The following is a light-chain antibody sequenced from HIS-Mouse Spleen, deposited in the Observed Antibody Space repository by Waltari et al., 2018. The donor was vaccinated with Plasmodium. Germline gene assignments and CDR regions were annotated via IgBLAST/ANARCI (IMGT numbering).Light chain of an antibody. Sequence: DIQMTQSPSSLSASVGDRVTITCQASQDISNYLNWYQQKPGKAPKLLIYDASNLETGVPSRFSGSGSGTDFTCTISSLQPEDIATYYCQQYDNLPPLFTFGPGTKVDSK. J-gene: IGKJ3*01. CDR3: QQYDNLPPLFT. V-gene: IGKV1-33*01. CDR2: DAS. CDR1: QDISNY.